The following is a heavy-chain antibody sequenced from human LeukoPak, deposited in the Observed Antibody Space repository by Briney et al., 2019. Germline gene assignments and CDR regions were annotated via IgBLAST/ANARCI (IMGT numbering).Heavy chain of an antibody. D-gene: IGHD2-2*02. CDR1: GVSFSGYY. V-gene: IGHV4-34*01. CDR2: INHSGST. J-gene: IGHJ6*02. Sequence: SETLSLTCAVYGVSFSGYYWSWIRQPPGKGLEWIGEINHSGSTNYNPSLKSRVTISVDTSKNQFSLKLSSVTAADTAVYYCARLVRIVVVPAAIRYYYYGMDVWGQGTTVTVSS. CDR3: ARLVRIVVVPAAIRYYYYGMDV.